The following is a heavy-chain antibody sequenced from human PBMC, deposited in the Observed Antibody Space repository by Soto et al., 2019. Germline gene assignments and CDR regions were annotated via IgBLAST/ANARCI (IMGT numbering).Heavy chain of an antibody. Sequence: EVQLLESGGGLVQPGGSLRLSCAASGFTFNNYAMSWVRQAPGKGLEWVSAIGGSGGNTYYADPVKGRFTISRDNSKNTLYLQMNSLRAEDTAVYYCAKETSLSGRYYGMDVWGQGTTVTVSS. CDR3: AKETSLSGRYYGMDV. D-gene: IGHD1-26*01. V-gene: IGHV3-23*01. CDR1: GFTFNNYA. CDR2: IGGSGGNT. J-gene: IGHJ6*02.